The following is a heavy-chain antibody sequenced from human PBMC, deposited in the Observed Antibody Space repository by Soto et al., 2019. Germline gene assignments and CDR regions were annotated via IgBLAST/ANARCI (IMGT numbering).Heavy chain of an antibody. CDR1: GGTFSSYS. Sequence: QVQLVQSGAEVKKPGSSVKGSCKASGGTFSSYSINWVLQAHGQGLEWTGEIIPIFGTANYAQKFQGRFTFPAAESTRTAYMQPSRLRSEDTDVSYCVRDAGSQHGGIDYRGQGTVVSVSS. V-gene: IGHV1-69*01. CDR2: IIPIFGTA. J-gene: IGHJ4*02. D-gene: IGHD1-26*01. CDR3: VRDAGSQHGGIDY.